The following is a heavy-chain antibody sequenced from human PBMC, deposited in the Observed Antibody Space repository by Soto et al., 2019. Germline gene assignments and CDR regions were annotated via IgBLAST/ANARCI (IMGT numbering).Heavy chain of an antibody. D-gene: IGHD3-3*01. V-gene: IGHV3-7*03. J-gene: IGHJ4*02. CDR2: IKQDGSEI. CDR3: AKGPGFVIDY. CDR1: GFTFSSYW. Sequence: SGGSLRLSCAASGFTFSSYWMHWVRQAPGKGLEYVANIKQDGSEIYYVDSAKGRFTISRDNTKNSLYLQMDSLRAEDTAVYYCAKGPGFVIDYWGQGALVTVSS.